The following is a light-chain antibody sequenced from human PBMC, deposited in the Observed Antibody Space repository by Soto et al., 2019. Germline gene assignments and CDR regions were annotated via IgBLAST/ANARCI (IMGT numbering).Light chain of an antibody. V-gene: IGLV1-40*01. Sequence: QPVLTQPPSVSGAPGQRVTISCAGSSSNIGATSVHWYQQVPGAAPKLLIYGNDNRPSGVPDRFSGSKSGTSASLAITGLQAEDEADYCCQTYDYSLSSSVFGGGTKLTVL. CDR2: GND. J-gene: IGLJ3*02. CDR3: QTYDYSLSSSV. CDR1: SSNIGATS.